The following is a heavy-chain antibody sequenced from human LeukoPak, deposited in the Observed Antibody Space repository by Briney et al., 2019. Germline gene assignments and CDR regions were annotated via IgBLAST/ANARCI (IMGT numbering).Heavy chain of an antibody. CDR3: AKDKYYDFWSVLDY. CDR1: GFTFSSYA. D-gene: IGHD3-3*01. CDR2: ISGGGHST. V-gene: IGHV3-23*01. Sequence: GGSLRLSCAASGFTFSSYAMTWVRQAPGKGLEWVSTISGGGHSTYYADSVKGRFAVSRDNSKNTLYLQLSSLRAEDTAVYYCAKDKYYDFWSVLDYWGQGALVTVSS. J-gene: IGHJ4*02.